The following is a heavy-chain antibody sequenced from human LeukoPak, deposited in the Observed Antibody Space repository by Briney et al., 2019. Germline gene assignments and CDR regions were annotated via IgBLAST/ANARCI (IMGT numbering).Heavy chain of an antibody. V-gene: IGHV3-23*01. D-gene: IGHD6-13*01. CDR3: AKSSGSSNWYEFDY. J-gene: IGHJ4*02. CDR1: GFTFGSYG. Sequence: GGSLRLSCAASGFTFGSYGMSWVRQAPGKGLEWVSSISGSGGSTNYADSVKGRFTISRDNSKNTLYLQMNSLRAEDTAVYYCAKSSGSSNWYEFDYWGQGTLVTVSS. CDR2: ISGSGGST.